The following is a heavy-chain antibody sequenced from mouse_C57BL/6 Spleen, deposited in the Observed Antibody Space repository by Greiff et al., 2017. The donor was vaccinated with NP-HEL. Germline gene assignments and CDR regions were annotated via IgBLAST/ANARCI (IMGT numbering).Heavy chain of an antibody. CDR1: GYTFTSYW. V-gene: IGHV1-59*01. Sequence: MQLQQPGAELVRPGTSVKLSCKASGYTFTSYWMHWVKQRPGQGLEWIGVIDPSDSYTNYNQKFKGKATLTVDTSSSTAYMQLSSLTSEDSAVYYCARAHWDGDYWGQGTTLTVSS. CDR3: ARAHWDGDY. D-gene: IGHD4-1*01. J-gene: IGHJ2*01. CDR2: IDPSDSYT.